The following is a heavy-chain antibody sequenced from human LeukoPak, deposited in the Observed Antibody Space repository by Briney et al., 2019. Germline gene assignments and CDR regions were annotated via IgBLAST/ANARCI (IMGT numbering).Heavy chain of an antibody. CDR2: ISGSDGST. D-gene: IGHD2-15*01. J-gene: IGHJ5*02. Sequence: PGGSLSLSCAASGFTFSTYAMNWVRQAPGKGLEWVSVISGSDGSTYYADSVKGRFTISRDNSKNTLYLQMNSLIAEDAAVYYCAKDLLGYCSGGICPSPVWFDPWGQGTLVTVSS. CDR1: GFTFSTYA. V-gene: IGHV3-23*01. CDR3: AKDLLGYCSGGICPSPVWFDP.